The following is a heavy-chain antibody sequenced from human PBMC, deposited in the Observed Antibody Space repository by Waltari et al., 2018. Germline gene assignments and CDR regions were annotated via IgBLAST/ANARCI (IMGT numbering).Heavy chain of an antibody. V-gene: IGHV4-39*07. CDR1: GGPIRTSRYY. D-gene: IGHD3-16*02. Sequence: QLQLQESGAGLVKPSETLSLTCTVSGGPIRTSRYYGGWIRQPPGKGLEWIGSVYYSGAAYSSPSLKSRVTILVDTSKNQFSLTLSSVTVADTAVYYCGRYRTYPDVCLDPWGQGTLVTVSP. CDR2: VYYSGAA. CDR3: GRYRTYPDVCLDP. J-gene: IGHJ5*02.